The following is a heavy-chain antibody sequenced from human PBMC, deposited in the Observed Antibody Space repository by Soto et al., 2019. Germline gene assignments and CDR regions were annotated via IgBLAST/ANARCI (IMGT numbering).Heavy chain of an antibody. V-gene: IGHV4-61*08. CDR1: GGSISSGGYY. D-gene: IGHD2-2*01. Sequence: PSETLSLTCTVSGGSISSGGYYWSWIRQHPGKGLEWIGYIYYSGSTNYNPSLKSRVTISVDTSKNQFSLKLSSVTAADTAVYYCASGGIVVVPAAISPGPLYYYYGMDVWGQGTTVTVSS. J-gene: IGHJ6*02. CDR2: IYYSGST. CDR3: ASGGIVVVPAAISPGPLYYYYGMDV.